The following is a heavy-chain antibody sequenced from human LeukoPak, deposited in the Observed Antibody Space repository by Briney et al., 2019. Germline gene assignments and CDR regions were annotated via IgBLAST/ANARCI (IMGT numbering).Heavy chain of an antibody. D-gene: IGHD2-2*01. CDR2: IIYSGST. CDR3: ARGGAGYADY. V-gene: IGHV4-59*02. J-gene: IGHJ4*02. CDR1: GGSVSGYY. Sequence: SETLSLTCSVSGGSVSGYYWSWIRQPPGKGLEWIGNIIYSGSTNYNPSLKSRVTISVDTSKNQFSLKLSSVTAAGTAEYYCARGGAGYADYWGQGTLVTVSS.